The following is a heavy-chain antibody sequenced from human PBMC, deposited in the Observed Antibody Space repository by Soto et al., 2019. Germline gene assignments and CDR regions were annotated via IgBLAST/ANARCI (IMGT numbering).Heavy chain of an antibody. CDR2: LVGNGGDR. CDR1: VFSFSAYA. CDR3: AKDFIANNGVWEAFDM. V-gene: IGHV3-23*01. Sequence: GLSLRLSCEGSVFSFSAYAMNWVLQSPVKGLHWFSGLVGNGGDRNYADSVRGRFTVSRDNSKNTLYLQMNNLRDEDTAVYYCAKDFIANNGVWEAFDMWGRGTEVTVSS. J-gene: IGHJ3*02. D-gene: IGHD2-8*01.